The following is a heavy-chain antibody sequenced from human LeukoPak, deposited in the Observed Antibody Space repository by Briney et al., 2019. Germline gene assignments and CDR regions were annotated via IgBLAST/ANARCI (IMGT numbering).Heavy chain of an antibody. Sequence: NPSETLSLSCTVSGGSIGSSSYYWGWIRQPPGKGLEWIGSIYYSGSTYYNPSLKSRVTISVDTSKNQFSLKLSSVTAADTAVYYCARRGSSWYRPGTNWFDPWGQGTLVTVSS. CDR3: ARRGSSWYRPGTNWFDP. V-gene: IGHV4-39*07. D-gene: IGHD6-13*01. CDR1: GGSIGSSSYY. CDR2: IYYSGST. J-gene: IGHJ5*02.